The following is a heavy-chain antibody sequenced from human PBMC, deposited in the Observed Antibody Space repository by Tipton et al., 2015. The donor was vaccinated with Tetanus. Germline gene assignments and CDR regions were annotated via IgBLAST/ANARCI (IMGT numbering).Heavy chain of an antibody. CDR1: GGSIRGGTFY. J-gene: IGHJ4*02. V-gene: IGHV4-39*01. CDR3: ARHQSGYFTPCDY. Sequence: TLSLTCTVSGGSIRGGTFYWGWIRQPPGKGLEWIGSIYDSGDTYYIPSLKSRVTISVDTSKNQFSLNLNSMAAADTGVYYCARHQSGYFTPCDYWGQGNLDTGSS. CDR2: IYDSGDT. D-gene: IGHD3-3*01.